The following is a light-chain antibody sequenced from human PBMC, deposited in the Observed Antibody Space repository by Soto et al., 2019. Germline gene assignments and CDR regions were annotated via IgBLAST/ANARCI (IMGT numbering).Light chain of an antibody. Sequence: IVMTHSPATLSVSPCERAAPYGRAGQSVSSNLAWYQHKPGQAPRLLIYGASTRATGIPARFSGSGSGTEFTLTINSLQSEDFAVYYCQHFNNWPLTFGGGTKVDIK. V-gene: IGKV3-15*01. CDR1: QSVSSN. CDR3: QHFNNWPLT. J-gene: IGKJ4*01. CDR2: GAS.